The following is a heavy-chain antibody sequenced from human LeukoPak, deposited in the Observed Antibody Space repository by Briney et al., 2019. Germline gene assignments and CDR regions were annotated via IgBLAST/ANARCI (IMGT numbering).Heavy chain of an antibody. CDR3: ARAYGSGNYDY. J-gene: IGHJ4*02. CDR2: IGTAGDT. V-gene: IGHV3-13*01. Sequence: GGSLRLSCAASGFTVSTNYMTWIRQAPGKGLEWVSAIGTAGDTYYPGSVKGRFTISRENAKNSLYLQMNSLRAGDTAVYYCARAYGSGNYDYWGQGTLVTVSS. CDR1: GFTVSTNY. D-gene: IGHD3-10*01.